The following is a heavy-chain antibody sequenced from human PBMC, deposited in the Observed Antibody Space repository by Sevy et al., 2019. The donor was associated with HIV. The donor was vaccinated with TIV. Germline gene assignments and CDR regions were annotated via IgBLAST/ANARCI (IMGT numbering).Heavy chain of an antibody. CDR2: IYHGGSI. V-gene: IGHV4-39*01. J-gene: IGHJ4*02. CDR1: GGSISTSTYY. CDR3: ARQGTTWPLYFDY. Sequence: SETLSLTCTVSGGSISTSTYYWGWFRKPPGKGLEWIGRIYHGGSIYYNPSLKSRITISIETSKNQFSLKLSSVTAADTAVYYCARQGTTWPLYFDYWGQGTLVTVSS.